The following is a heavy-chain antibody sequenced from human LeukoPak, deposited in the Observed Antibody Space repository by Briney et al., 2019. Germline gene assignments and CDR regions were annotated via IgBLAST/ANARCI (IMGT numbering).Heavy chain of an antibody. CDR1: GFTFSRYW. V-gene: IGHV3-7*01. J-gene: IGHJ3*02. CDR2: RQQGGGEK. Sequence: PAGALRLSWAASGFTFSRYWMRWVRQAPGEGLEWVASRQQGGGEKYYVDSVKGRFTVSRDNAKNSVYVQMNRLRVEDTAAYDCARDADVGATISGAFDIWGQGRKVTVSS. D-gene: IGHD5-24*01. CDR3: ARDADVGATISGAFDI.